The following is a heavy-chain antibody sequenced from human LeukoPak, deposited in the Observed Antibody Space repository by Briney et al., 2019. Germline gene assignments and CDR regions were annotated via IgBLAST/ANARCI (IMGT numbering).Heavy chain of an antibody. V-gene: IGHV1-46*01. CDR3: ARENERGVTDY. D-gene: IGHD1-1*01. CDR1: GYTFTSYY. J-gene: IGHJ4*02. CDR2: INPSGGST. Sequence: GASVKVSCKASGYTFTSYYMHWVRQAPGQGLEWMGIINPSGGSTSYAQKFQGRVTMTRDTSTSTVYMELSSLGSEDTAVYYCARENERGVTDYWGQGTLVTVSS.